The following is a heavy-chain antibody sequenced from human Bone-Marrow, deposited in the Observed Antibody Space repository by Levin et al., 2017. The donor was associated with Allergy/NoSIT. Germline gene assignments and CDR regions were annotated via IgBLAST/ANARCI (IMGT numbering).Heavy chain of an antibody. J-gene: IGHJ3*01. D-gene: IGHD3-16*01. CDR3: AKVRGDEDAFHV. V-gene: IGHV3-9*01. CDR1: GFNFDDYA. Sequence: GGSLRLSCAASGFNFDDYAMHWVRQAPGKGLEWVSGISWDSRKIDYADSVKGRFTISRDNAKSSLYLQMNSVRAEDTALYYCAKVRGDEDAFHVWGQGTMVTVSS. CDR2: ISWDSRKI.